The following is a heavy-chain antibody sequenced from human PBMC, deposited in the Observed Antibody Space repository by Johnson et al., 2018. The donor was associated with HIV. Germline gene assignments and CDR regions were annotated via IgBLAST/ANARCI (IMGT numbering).Heavy chain of an antibody. CDR2: ISSSGTTK. D-gene: IGHD6-6*01. CDR3: AKGGKYSSHRDDGFDV. V-gene: IGHV3-11*04. CDR1: GFSFSDYY. J-gene: IGHJ3*01. Sequence: QVQLVESGGGLVKPGGSLRLSCAASGFSFSDYYMSWIRQAPGKGLEWVSYISSSGTTKYYADSVKGRFTISRDNSKNTVYLQMHSLRAEDTAVYYCAKGGKYSSHRDDGFDVWGQGTMVTVSS.